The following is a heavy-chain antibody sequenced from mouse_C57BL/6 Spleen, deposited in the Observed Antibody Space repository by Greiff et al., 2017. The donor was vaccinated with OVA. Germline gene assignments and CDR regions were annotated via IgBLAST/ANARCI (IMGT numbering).Heavy chain of an antibody. CDR1: GYTFTDYN. CDR2: INPNNGGT. J-gene: IGHJ3*01. Sequence: VHVKQSGPELVKPGASVKIPCKASGYTFTDYNMDWVKQSHGKSLEWIGDINPNNGGTIYNQKFKGKATLTVDKSSSTAYMELRSLTSEDTAVYYCARNDDYPWFAYWGQGTLVTVSA. D-gene: IGHD2-3*01. V-gene: IGHV1-18*01. CDR3: ARNDDYPWFAY.